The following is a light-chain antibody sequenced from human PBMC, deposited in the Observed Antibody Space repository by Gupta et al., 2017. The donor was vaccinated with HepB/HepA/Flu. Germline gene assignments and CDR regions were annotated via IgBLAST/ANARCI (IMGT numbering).Light chain of an antibody. V-gene: IGKV3-15*01. Sequence: EILMTQSPATLSVSPGERATLSCRASQSVSSNLAWYQQKPGQAPRLLIYDASTRATGIPARFSGSGSGTEFTLTVSSLQSEDFAVYYCQQYSNWPLTFGPGTKVDFK. CDR3: QQYSNWPLT. CDR2: DAS. CDR1: QSVSSN. J-gene: IGKJ3*01.